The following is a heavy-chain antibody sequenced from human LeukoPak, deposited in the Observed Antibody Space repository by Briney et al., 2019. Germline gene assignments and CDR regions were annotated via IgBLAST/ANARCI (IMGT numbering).Heavy chain of an antibody. Sequence: GGSLRLSCAASGFTFDDYAMHWVRQAPGKGLEWVSGISWNSGSIGYADSVKGRFTISRDNAKNSLYLQMNSLRAEDTALYHCAKVKHSSGYYFDYWGQGTLVTVSS. CDR2: ISWNSGSI. CDR3: AKVKHSSGYYFDY. CDR1: GFTFDDYA. J-gene: IGHJ4*02. D-gene: IGHD3-22*01. V-gene: IGHV3-9*01.